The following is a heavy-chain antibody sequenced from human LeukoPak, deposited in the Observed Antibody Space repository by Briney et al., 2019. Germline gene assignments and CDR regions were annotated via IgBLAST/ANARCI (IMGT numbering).Heavy chain of an antibody. Sequence: TSETLSLTCAVYGGSFSGYYWSWIRQPPGKGLEWIGEINHSGSTNYNPSLKSRVTISVGTSKNQFSLKLSSVTAADTAVYYCASAMIGVPDDAFDIWGQGTMVTVSS. CDR2: INHSGST. J-gene: IGHJ3*02. CDR3: ASAMIGVPDDAFDI. CDR1: GGSFSGYY. V-gene: IGHV4-34*01. D-gene: IGHD3-22*01.